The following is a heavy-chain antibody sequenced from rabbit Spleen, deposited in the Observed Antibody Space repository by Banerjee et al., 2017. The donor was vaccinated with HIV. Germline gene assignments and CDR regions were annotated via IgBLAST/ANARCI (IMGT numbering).Heavy chain of an antibody. CDR2: INIVTGKS. J-gene: IGHJ4*01. CDR3: ARDLVAVIGWNFNL. V-gene: IGHV1S45*01. D-gene: IGHD1-1*01. CDR1: GVSLHDKDV. Sequence: EQLEESGGGLVQPEGSLTLTCKASGVSLHDKDVMCWVRQAPGKGLEWIACINIVTGKSVYARWAKGRFTMSRTSSTTVPLQMTSLTAADTATYFCARDLVAVIGWNFNLWGPGTLVTVS.